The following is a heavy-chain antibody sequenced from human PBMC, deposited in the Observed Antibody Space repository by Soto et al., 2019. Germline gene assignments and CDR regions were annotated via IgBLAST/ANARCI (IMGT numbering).Heavy chain of an antibody. D-gene: IGHD2-21*01. CDR3: ARVSLWRYYYYYYYMDV. V-gene: IGHV3-7*01. J-gene: IGHJ6*03. Sequence: GGAVRLSCAASGFTFSSYWMGWVGQAQGKGLEWVANIKQDGIEKYYVDSVKGRFTISRDNAKNSLYLQMNSLRAEDTVVYYCARVSLWRYYYYYYYMDVWGKGTTVTVSS. CDR2: IKQDGIEK. CDR1: GFTFSSYW.